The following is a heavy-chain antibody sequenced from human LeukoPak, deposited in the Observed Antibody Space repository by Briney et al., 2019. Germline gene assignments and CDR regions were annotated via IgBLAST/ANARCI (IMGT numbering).Heavy chain of an antibody. CDR2: INPSGGST. D-gene: IGHD3-10*01. Sequence: ASVKVSCKASGYTFTSYYMHWVRQAPGQGLEWMGIINPSGGSTSYAQKFQGRVTMTRDMSTSTVYMELSSLRSGDTAVYYCAREGYYYGSGSYVDYWGQGTLVTVSS. V-gene: IGHV1-46*01. J-gene: IGHJ4*02. CDR3: AREGYYYGSGSYVDY. CDR1: GYTFTSYY.